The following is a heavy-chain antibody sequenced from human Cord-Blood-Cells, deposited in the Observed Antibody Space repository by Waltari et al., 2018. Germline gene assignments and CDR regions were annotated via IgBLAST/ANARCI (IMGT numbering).Heavy chain of an antibody. Sequence: QVQLVESGGGVVQPGRSLRLSCAASGFTFSSYGMHWVRQAPGKGLEWVAVISYDGSNTYYADSVKGRFTISRDNSKNTLYLQMNSLRAEDTAVYYCAKDKSSYYDFWSGYYDYWGQGTLVTVSS. CDR2: ISYDGSNT. V-gene: IGHV3-30*18. D-gene: IGHD3-3*01. CDR3: AKDKSSYYDFWSGYYDY. CDR1: GFTFSSYG. J-gene: IGHJ4*02.